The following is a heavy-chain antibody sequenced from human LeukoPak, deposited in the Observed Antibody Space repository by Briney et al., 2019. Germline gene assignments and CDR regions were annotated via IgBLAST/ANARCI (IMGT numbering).Heavy chain of an antibody. Sequence: GASVKVSCKASGYTFTSYTIHWVRQAPGQRLEWMGWINAGNGNTKYSQEFQDRVTITRDTSASTAYMELSSLRSEDTAVYYCARMRSYNSRDYWGQGTLVTVSS. CDR3: ARMRSYNSRDY. J-gene: IGHJ4*02. D-gene: IGHD5-24*01. CDR1: GYTFTSYT. CDR2: INAGNGNT. V-gene: IGHV1-3*03.